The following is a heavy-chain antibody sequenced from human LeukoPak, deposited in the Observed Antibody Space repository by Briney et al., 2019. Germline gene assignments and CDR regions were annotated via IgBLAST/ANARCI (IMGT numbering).Heavy chain of an antibody. V-gene: IGHV3-74*01. CDR2: ISSDGSGT. CDR3: ARGWVGPDY. J-gene: IGHJ4*02. CDR1: GFTFSNYE. Sequence: PGGSLRLSCAASGFTFSNYEMNWVRQAPGKGLVWVSRISSDGSGTNYAESVKGRFTISRDDAKNTLFLQMNSLRAEDTAVYYCARGWVGPDYWGQGTLVTVSS. D-gene: IGHD1-26*01.